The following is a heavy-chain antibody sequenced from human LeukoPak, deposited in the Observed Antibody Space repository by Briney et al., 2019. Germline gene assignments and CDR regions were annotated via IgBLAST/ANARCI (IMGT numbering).Heavy chain of an antibody. CDR1: GYTLASYD. V-gene: IGHV1-18*01. D-gene: IGHD3-22*01. J-gene: IGHJ3*02. CDR3: ARELRLDSLAAFDI. CDR2: ISAYNGNT. Sequence: ASVKVSCKASGYTLASYDISWVRQAPGQGLEWMGWISAYNGNTNYAQKLQGRVTMTTDTSTSTAYMELRSLRSDDTAVYYCARELRLDSLAAFDIWGQGTMVTVSS.